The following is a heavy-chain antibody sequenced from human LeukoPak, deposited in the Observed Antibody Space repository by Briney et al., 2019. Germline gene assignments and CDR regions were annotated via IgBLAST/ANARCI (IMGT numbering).Heavy chain of an antibody. J-gene: IGHJ4*02. Sequence: GGSLRLSCAASGFTFSSYAMSWVRQAPGKGLEWVPAISGSGGSTYYADSVKGRFTISRDNSKNTLYLQMNSLRAEDTAVYYCAKVQYSGSYKTLFDYWGQGTLVTVSS. CDR3: AKVQYSGSYKTLFDY. CDR2: ISGSGGST. V-gene: IGHV3-23*01. D-gene: IGHD1-26*01. CDR1: GFTFSSYA.